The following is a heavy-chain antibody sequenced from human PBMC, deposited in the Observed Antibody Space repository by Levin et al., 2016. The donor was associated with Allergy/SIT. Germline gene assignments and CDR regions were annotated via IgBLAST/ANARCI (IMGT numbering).Heavy chain of an antibody. V-gene: IGHV3-15*01. Sequence: GESLKISCAASGFTFSNAWMSWVRQAPGKGLEWVGRSKRKTDGGTPDYAAPVKGRFTISRDDSKNTLYLQMNSLKTEDAAVYYCTTAGCSGGGCYTPIDYWGQGTLVTVSS. CDR2: SKRKTDGGTP. CDR3: TTAGCSGGGCYTPIDY. J-gene: IGHJ4*02. D-gene: IGHD2-15*01. CDR1: GFTFSNAW.